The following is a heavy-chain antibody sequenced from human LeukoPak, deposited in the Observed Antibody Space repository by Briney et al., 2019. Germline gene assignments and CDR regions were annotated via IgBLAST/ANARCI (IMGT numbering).Heavy chain of an antibody. Sequence: ASVKVSCKASGYTFTGYYMHWVRQAPGQGLEWMGWINPNSGGTNYAQKFQGRVTMTRDTSISTAYMELSRLGSDDTAVYYCARSSNWNYVEFDPWGQGTLVTVSS. CDR3: ARSSNWNYVEFDP. J-gene: IGHJ5*02. V-gene: IGHV1-2*02. CDR1: GYTFTGYY. D-gene: IGHD1-7*01. CDR2: INPNSGGT.